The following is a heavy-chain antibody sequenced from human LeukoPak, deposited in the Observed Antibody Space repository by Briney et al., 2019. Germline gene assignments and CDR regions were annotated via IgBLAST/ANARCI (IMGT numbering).Heavy chain of an antibody. CDR2: IWYDGSNK. D-gene: IGHD3-22*01. CDR3: ARAEYYDSSGSSFDY. V-gene: IGHV3-33*01. J-gene: IGHJ4*02. Sequence: GRSLRLSCAASGFTFSSYGMHWVRQAPGKGLEWVAVIWYDGSNKYYADSVKGRFTISRDNSKNTLYLQMNSLRAEDTAVYYCARAEYYDSSGSSFDYWGQGTLVTVSS. CDR1: GFTFSSYG.